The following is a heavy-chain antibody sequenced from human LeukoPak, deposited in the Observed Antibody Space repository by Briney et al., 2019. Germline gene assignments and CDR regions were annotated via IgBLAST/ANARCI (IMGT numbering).Heavy chain of an antibody. CDR2: ISAYNGNT. D-gene: IGHD2-15*01. Sequence: GASVKVSCKASGYTFTGYYMHWVRQAPGQGLEWMGWISAYNGNTNYAQKLQGRVTMTTDTSTSTAYMELRSLRSDDTAVYYCARLTGPDVGYCSGGSCYLDYWGQGTLVTVSS. V-gene: IGHV1-18*04. CDR1: GYTFTGYY. CDR3: ARLTGPDVGYCSGGSCYLDY. J-gene: IGHJ4*02.